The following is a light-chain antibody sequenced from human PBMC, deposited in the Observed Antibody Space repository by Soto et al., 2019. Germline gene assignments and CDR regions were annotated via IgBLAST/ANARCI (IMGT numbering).Light chain of an antibody. J-gene: IGLJ1*01. CDR3: SSYAGSNNPYV. CDR2: EVT. CDR1: SGDIGGYDY. Sequence: LTDPPSASGSRGHSVTMSFTGTSGDIGGYDYVSWYQQHPGKAPKLMIYEVTKRPLGVPDRFSGSKSGNTASLTVSGLQAEDEADYYCSSYAGSNNPYVFGTGTKVTVL. V-gene: IGLV2-8*01.